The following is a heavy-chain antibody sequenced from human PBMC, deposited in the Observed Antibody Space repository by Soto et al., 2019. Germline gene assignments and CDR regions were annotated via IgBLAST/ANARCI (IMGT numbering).Heavy chain of an antibody. Sequence: QVQLQESGPGLVKPSQTLSLTCSVSGESISSGGYYWSWIRHHPGRGLEWIGYIYDSESAYYNPSLKNPVTISMDTSKNHFAMRLSSVTAADTAVYYCARASSSSSAADYWGQGTLATVSS. CDR3: ARASSSSSAADY. CDR2: IYDSESA. CDR1: GESISSGGYY. J-gene: IGHJ4*02. D-gene: IGHD6-6*01. V-gene: IGHV4-31*01.